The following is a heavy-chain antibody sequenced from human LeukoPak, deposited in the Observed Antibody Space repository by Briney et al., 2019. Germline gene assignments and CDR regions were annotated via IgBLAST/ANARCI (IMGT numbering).Heavy chain of an antibody. V-gene: IGHV4-4*02. CDR1: SGSISSSNW. CDR3: ARDKGSGSYSYYYYGMDV. J-gene: IGHJ6*04. CDR2: IYHSGST. D-gene: IGHD3-10*01. Sequence: KPSETLSLTCAVSSGSISSSNWWSWVRQPPGKGLEWIGEIYHSGSTNYNPSLKSRVTISVDKSKNQFSLKLSSVTAADTAVYYCARDKGSGSYSYYYYGMDVWGKGTTVTVSS.